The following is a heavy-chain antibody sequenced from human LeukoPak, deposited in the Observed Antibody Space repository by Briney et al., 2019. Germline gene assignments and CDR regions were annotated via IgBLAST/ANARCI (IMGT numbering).Heavy chain of an antibody. V-gene: IGHV3-21*04. Sequence: GGSLRLSCAASGFIFSPYGMTWVRQAPGKGLEGVSTISSNDYPSYTDSVTGRFTVSRDNAKNTPYLQMNSLRAEAAAVYYCARDLPITMVRGVIIRSPNAFDIWGQGIMVTVSS. CDR3: ARDLPITMVRGVIIRSPNAFDI. J-gene: IGHJ3*02. CDR1: GFIFSPYG. D-gene: IGHD3-10*01. CDR2: ISSNDYP.